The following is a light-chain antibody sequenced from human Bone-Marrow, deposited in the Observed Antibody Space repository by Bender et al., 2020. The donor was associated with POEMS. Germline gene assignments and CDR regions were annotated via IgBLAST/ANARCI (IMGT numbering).Light chain of an antibody. V-gene: IGLV2-14*03. J-gene: IGLJ3*02. CDR1: SSDIGSYNH. CDR2: DVT. Sequence: QSALTQPASVSGSPGQSVTISCTGTSSDIGSYNHVSWYQQLPGKAPKLILFDVTDRPSGISNRFSGSKSGTTASLTISGLQAEDEADYYCSSWDDSLSGWVFGGGTKLTVL. CDR3: SSWDDSLSGWV.